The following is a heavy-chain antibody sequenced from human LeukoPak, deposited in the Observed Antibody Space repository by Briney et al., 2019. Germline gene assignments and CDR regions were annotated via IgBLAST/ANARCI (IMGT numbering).Heavy chain of an antibody. J-gene: IGHJ4*02. V-gene: IGHV1-69*06. CDR2: IIPIIGTA. CDR1: VATFTSYA. CDR3: AREGIAAAGTFDY. Sequence: SVKVSCKSSVATFTSYAISWVRHAPGQGLEWRGGIIPIIGTANYAQKFQGRVTITADKSTSTAYMELSSLRSEDTAVYYCAREGIAAAGTFDYWGQRTLVTVSS. D-gene: IGHD6-13*01.